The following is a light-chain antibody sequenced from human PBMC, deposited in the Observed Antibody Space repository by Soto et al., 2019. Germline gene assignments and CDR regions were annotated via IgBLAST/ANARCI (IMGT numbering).Light chain of an antibody. CDR2: GAS. CDR1: QSVSSTY. J-gene: IGKJ5*01. CDR3: QQYGSSPPKT. V-gene: IGKV3-20*01. Sequence: ELVLTQSPGTLSLSPGERATISCRDSQSVSSTYFAWSQQKPGQSPRLLIYGASSRPTVIPDRFIGSGSGTDFTLTISRLEPSDFAVYYCQQYGSSPPKTFGLGT.